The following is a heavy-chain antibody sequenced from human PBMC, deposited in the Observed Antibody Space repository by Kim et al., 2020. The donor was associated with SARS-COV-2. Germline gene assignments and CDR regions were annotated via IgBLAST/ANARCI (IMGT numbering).Heavy chain of an antibody. J-gene: IGHJ4*02. CDR3: ARAAYSSGALDY. D-gene: IGHD6-19*01. Sequence: YYVDSVKGRFTISRDNAKNSLYLQMNSLRAEDTAVYYCARAAYSSGALDYWGQGTLVTVSS. V-gene: IGHV3-7*01.